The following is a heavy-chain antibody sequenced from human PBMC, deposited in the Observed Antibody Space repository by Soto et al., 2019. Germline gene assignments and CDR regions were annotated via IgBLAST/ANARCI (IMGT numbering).Heavy chain of an antibody. D-gene: IGHD6-19*01. J-gene: IGHJ4*02. V-gene: IGHV4-59*08. CDR3: ARHRVAVAGVDY. Sequence: SETLSLTCTVSGGSISSYYWSWIRQPPGKGLEWIGYIYYSGSTNYNPSLKSRVTISVDTSKNQFSLKLSSVTAADTAVYYCARHRVAVAGVDYWGQGTLVTVS. CDR2: IYYSGST. CDR1: GGSISSYY.